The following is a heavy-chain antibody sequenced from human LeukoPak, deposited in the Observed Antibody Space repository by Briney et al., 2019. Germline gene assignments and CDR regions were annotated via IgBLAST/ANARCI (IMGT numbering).Heavy chain of an antibody. CDR2: VFWNGVDK. CDR3: SKDISAGGLDV. CDR1: GVIVNDHA. J-gene: IGHJ6*02. V-gene: IGHV3-9*01. Sequence: PGRSLRLSCVAYGVIVNDHAMHCVRQNPGDGLEWVAGVFWNGVDKDYADSVKGRFTIVRDNATNTMYLQINSLRIEDTTLYYCSKDISAGGLDVWGPGTPVTVSS. D-gene: IGHD3-16*02.